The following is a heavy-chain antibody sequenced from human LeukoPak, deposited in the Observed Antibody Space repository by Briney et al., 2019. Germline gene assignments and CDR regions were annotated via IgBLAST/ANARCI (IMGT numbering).Heavy chain of an antibody. V-gene: IGHV4-39*01. D-gene: IGHD4-11*01. Sequence: SETLSLTCAVSGASISSSNYYWGWVRQSPGKGLEGIESIYSSGNTYYNASLKSRVTMYIDTSKNQFSPKLSSVTAADTAMYYCARYSNYGDYYYYYMDVWGKGTTVTVSS. CDR1: GASISSSNYY. J-gene: IGHJ6*03. CDR3: ARYSNYGDYYYYYMDV. CDR2: IYSSGNT.